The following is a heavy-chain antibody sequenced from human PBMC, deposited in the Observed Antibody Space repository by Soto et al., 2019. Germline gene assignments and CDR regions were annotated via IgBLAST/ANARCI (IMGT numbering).Heavy chain of an antibody. V-gene: IGHV3-53*04. J-gene: IGHJ3*02. Sequence: GGSLRLSCAASGFTVSSNYMSWVRQAPGKGLEWVSVIYSGGSTYYADSVKGRFTISRHNSKNTLYLQMNSLRAEDTAVYYCALSLCTPPDIVVVVAATCAFDIWGQGTMVTVSS. CDR1: GFTVSSNY. CDR2: IYSGGST. CDR3: ALSLCTPPDIVVVVAATCAFDI. D-gene: IGHD2-15*01.